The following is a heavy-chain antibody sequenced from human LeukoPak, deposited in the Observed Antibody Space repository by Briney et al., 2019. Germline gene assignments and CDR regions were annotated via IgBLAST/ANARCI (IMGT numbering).Heavy chain of an antibody. D-gene: IGHD2-2*03. CDR2: IWYDGSNK. V-gene: IGHV3-33*06. CDR1: GFTVSSNY. CDR3: AKTGGYCSSTSCYLDY. J-gene: IGHJ4*02. Sequence: GGSLRLSCAASGFTVSSNYMSWVRQAPGKGLEWVAVIWYDGSNKYYADSVKGRFTISRDNSKNTLYLQMNSLRAEDTAVYYCAKTGGYCSSTSCYLDYWGQGTLVTVSS.